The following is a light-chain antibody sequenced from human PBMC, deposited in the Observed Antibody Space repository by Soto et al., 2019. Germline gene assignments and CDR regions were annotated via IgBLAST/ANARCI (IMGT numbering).Light chain of an antibody. CDR3: CSKTSTISYV. V-gene: IGLV2-14*01. CDR1: SDDVGGYNY. J-gene: IGLJ1*01. CDR2: EVY. Sequence: QSVLTQPASVSGSPGQSITISCTGTSDDVGGYNYVSWYQHHPGEAPKLVIYEVYNRASGVSNRFSGSKSGNTAFLTISGLQADDEADYYCCSKTSTISYVFGSCTKVTFL.